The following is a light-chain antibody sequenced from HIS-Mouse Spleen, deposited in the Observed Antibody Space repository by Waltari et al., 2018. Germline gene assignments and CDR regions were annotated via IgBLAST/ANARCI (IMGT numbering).Light chain of an antibody. CDR2: DDS. CDR1: NIGSKR. Sequence: SYVLTQPPSVSVAPGKTARITCGENNIGSKRVHWYQQKPGQAPVLVVYDDSDRPSGIPERFSGSNSGNTATLTISRVEAGDEADYYCQVWDNSSDHVVFGGGTKLTVL. J-gene: IGLJ2*01. CDR3: QVWDNSSDHVV. V-gene: IGLV3-21*03.